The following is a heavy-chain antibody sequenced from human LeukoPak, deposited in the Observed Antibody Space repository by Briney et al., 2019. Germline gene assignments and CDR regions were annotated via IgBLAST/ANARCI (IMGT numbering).Heavy chain of an antibody. CDR1: GFSFSDFY. CDR3: ARSVGYGVQGVILSFDN. V-gene: IGHV3-11*04. D-gene: IGHD3-10*01. CDR2: ISNTGNRV. Sequence: PGGSLRLSCAASGFSFSDFYMTWIRQAPGKGLDWVSYISNTGNRVDYADSVKGRFSISRDNAKKSVYLQMNNLRGEDTAVYYCARSVGYGVQGVILSFDNWGQGILVTVSA. J-gene: IGHJ4*02.